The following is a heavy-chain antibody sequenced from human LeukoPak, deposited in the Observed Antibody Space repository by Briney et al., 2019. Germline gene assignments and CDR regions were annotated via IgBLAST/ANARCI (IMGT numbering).Heavy chain of an antibody. J-gene: IGHJ4*02. CDR2: INVGNGNT. D-gene: IGHD3-22*01. V-gene: IGHV1-3*03. CDR1: GYTFTSYA. CDR3: ARGLGDSSGYYYDY. Sequence: ASVKVSCKASGYTFTSYAMHWVRQAPGQRLEWMGWINVGNGNTKYSQEFQGRVTITRDTSASTAYMELSSLRSEDMAVYYCARGLGDSSGYYYDYWGQGTLVTVSS.